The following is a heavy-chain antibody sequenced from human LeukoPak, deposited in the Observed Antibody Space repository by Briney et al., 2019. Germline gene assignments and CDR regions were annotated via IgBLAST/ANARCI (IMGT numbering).Heavy chain of an antibody. D-gene: IGHD2/OR15-2a*01. CDR3: AGHHPRNTVDF. CDR2: ISDIGSI. V-gene: IGHV4-61*05. Sequence: SETLSLTCTVSGGSISSSSYYWSWIRQPPGKGLEWIACISDIGSINYNPSLKSRVTISLDTSKNQFSLKLSSVTAADTAVYYCAGHHPRNTVDFWGQGTLVTVSS. CDR1: GGSISSSSYY. J-gene: IGHJ4*02.